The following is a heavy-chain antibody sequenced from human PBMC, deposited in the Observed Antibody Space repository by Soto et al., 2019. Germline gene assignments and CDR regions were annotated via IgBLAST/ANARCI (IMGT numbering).Heavy chain of an antibody. CDR1: GGSISSYY. J-gene: IGHJ5*02. CDR3: ARQGGDYGSGSYYKDWFDP. CDR2: IYYSGST. D-gene: IGHD3-10*01. Sequence: SETLSLTCTVSGGSISSYYWSWIRQPPGKGLEWIGYIYYSGSTNYNPSLKSRVTISVDTSKNQFSLKLSSVTAADTAVYYCARQGGDYGSGSYYKDWFDPWGQGTLVNVSS. V-gene: IGHV4-59*08.